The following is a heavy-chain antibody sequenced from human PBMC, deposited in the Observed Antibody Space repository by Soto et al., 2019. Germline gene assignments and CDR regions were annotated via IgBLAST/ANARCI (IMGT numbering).Heavy chain of an antibody. CDR1: GGSISSSSYY. V-gene: IGHV4-39*01. CDR3: ARLRYNWNEGWFDP. J-gene: IGHJ5*02. D-gene: IGHD1-1*01. CDR2: IYYSGST. Sequence: SETLSLTCTGSGGSISSSSYYWGWIRQPPGKGLEWIGSIYYSGSTYYNPSLKSRVTISVDTSKNQFSLKLSSVTAADTAVYYCARLRYNWNEGWFDPWGQGTLVTVSS.